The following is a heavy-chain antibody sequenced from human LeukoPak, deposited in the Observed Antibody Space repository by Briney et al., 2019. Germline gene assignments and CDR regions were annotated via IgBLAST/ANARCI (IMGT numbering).Heavy chain of an antibody. Sequence: GGPLRLSCAASGFTFRTCWMSWVRQAPGKGLEWVASINQGGGDTYYVESVKGRFTISRDNAMNSFFLQMNNLRVEDTAVYYCARLLGDRTIYDYWGQGTLVTVSS. V-gene: IGHV3-7*01. D-gene: IGHD2-21*01. J-gene: IGHJ4*02. CDR2: INQGGGDT. CDR1: GFTFRTCW. CDR3: ARLLGDRTIYDY.